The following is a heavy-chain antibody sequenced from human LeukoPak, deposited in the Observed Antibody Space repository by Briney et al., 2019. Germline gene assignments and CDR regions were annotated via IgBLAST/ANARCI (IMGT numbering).Heavy chain of an antibody. J-gene: IGHJ4*02. V-gene: IGHV3-7*03. CDR3: ARAKGAAGTYHFDY. Sequence: GGALRVSRAHSRFTLITYWICWVRQAPRAGLEGAANVKQDGSEKYSVDSVKGRFTISRDNAKNSLYLQMNRLRVEATAVYFCARAKGAAGTYHFDYWGQGTLVTVSS. CDR1: RFTLITYW. D-gene: IGHD6-13*01. CDR2: VKQDGSEK.